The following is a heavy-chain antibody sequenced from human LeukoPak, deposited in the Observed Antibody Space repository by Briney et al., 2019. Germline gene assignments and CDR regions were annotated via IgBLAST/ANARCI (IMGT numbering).Heavy chain of an antibody. CDR2: IIPILGIA. CDR1: GGTFSSYA. Sequence: GASVKVSCKASGGTFSSYAISWVRQAPGQGLGWMGRIIPILGIANYAQKFQGRVTITADKSTSTAYMELSSLRSEDTAVYYCARDSYSGSYYADWGQGTLVTVSS. V-gene: IGHV1-69*04. D-gene: IGHD1-26*01. J-gene: IGHJ4*02. CDR3: ARDSYSGSYYAD.